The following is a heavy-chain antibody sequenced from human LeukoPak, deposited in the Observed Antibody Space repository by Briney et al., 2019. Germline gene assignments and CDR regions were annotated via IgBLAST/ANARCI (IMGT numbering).Heavy chain of an antibody. CDR1: GFTFSSYA. V-gene: IGHV3-30-3*01. D-gene: IGHD2-2*01. CDR3: ARAPADIVVVPATISRMDV. CDR2: ISYDGSNK. Sequence: GGSLRLSCAASGFTFSSYAMHWVRQAPGKGLEWVAVISYDGSNKYYADSVKGRFTISRDNSKNTLYLQMNSLRAEDTAVYYCARAPADIVVVPATISRMDVWGQGTTVTVSS. J-gene: IGHJ6*02.